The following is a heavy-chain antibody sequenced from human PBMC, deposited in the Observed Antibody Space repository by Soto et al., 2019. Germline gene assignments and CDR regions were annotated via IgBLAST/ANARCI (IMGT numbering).Heavy chain of an antibody. D-gene: IGHD3-10*01. V-gene: IGHV4-34*01. J-gene: IGHJ4*02. CDR2: INHSGST. Sequence: SETLSLTCAVYGGSFSGYYWSWIRQPPGKGLEWIGEINHSGSTNYNPSLKSRVTISVDTSKNQFSLKLSSVTAADTAVYYCARVGVYYGSGSYYNPSFSYFDYWGQGTLVTVSS. CDR1: GGSFSGYY. CDR3: ARVGVYYGSGSYYNPSFSYFDY.